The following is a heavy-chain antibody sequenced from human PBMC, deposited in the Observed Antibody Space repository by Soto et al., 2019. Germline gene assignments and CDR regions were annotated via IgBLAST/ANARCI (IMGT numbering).Heavy chain of an antibody. Sequence: FLRLSCAASGFTFSSYSINWVRQAPGKGLEWVSSISSSSSYIYYADSVKGRFTISRDNAKNSLYLQMNSLRAEDTAVYYCARPPNYYDSRGYYGYWGQGTLVTVSS. CDR1: GFTFSSYS. CDR3: ARPPNYYDSRGYYGY. J-gene: IGHJ4*02. D-gene: IGHD3-22*01. V-gene: IGHV3-21*01. CDR2: ISSSSSYI.